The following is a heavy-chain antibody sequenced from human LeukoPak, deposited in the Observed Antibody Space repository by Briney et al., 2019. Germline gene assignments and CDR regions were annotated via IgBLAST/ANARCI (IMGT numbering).Heavy chain of an antibody. CDR3: AKDTPRGSSGLFGGYFDY. CDR2: ISGSGGST. D-gene: IGHD3-22*01. CDR1: GFTFSSYA. J-gene: IGHJ4*02. Sequence: GGSLRLSCAASGFTFSSYAMSWVRQAPGKGLEGVSAISGSGGSTYYADSVKGRFTISRDNSKNTLYLQVNSLRAEDTAVYYCAKDTPRGSSGLFGGYFDYWGQGTLVTVSS. V-gene: IGHV3-23*01.